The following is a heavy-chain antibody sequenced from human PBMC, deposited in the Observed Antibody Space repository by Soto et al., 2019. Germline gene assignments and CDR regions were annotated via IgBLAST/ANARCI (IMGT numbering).Heavy chain of an antibody. Sequence: GGSLRLSGVAAGIAYSTGGMHCVRQAPGKGLEWVTFISYDGSNKYYADSVKGRFIISRDNSKNTPYLQMNSLRAEDTAVYYCAKDQEVLRYFDSGGMYVWGQGTTVTVSS. D-gene: IGHD3-9*01. CDR2: ISYDGSNK. CDR3: AKDQEVLRYFDSGGMYV. J-gene: IGHJ6*02. V-gene: IGHV3-30*18. CDR1: GIAYSTGG.